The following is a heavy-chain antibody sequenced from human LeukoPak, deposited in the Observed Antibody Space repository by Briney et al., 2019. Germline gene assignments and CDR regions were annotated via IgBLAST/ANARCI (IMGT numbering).Heavy chain of an antibody. D-gene: IGHD6-6*01. CDR3: ARGGNSSSSRYNWFDP. CDR1: SGSFSGYY. V-gene: IGHV4-34*01. J-gene: IGHJ5*02. Sequence: SETLSLTCAVYSGSFSGYYWSWIRHPPGGGLEWIGEINHSGSTNYNPSLKSRVTISVDTSKNQFSLKLSPVTAADTAVYYCARGGNSSSSRYNWFDPWGQGTLVTVSS. CDR2: INHSGST.